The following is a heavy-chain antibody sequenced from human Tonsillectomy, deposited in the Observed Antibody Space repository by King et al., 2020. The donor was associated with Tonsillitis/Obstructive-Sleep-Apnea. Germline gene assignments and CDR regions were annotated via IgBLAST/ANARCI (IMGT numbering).Heavy chain of an antibody. CDR1: GGSLSGYY. Sequence: VQIQQWGAGLLKPSETLSLTCGVNGGSLSGYYWSWIRQPPEKGLEWIGEINYDGSTNHNPSLKSRITISVDTSKNQFSLKLGSLTAADTAVYYCARAHSSSWFLSFAYWGQGILVTVSS. J-gene: IGHJ4*02. D-gene: IGHD6-13*01. V-gene: IGHV4-34*01. CDR3: ARAHSSSWFLSFAY. CDR2: INYDGST.